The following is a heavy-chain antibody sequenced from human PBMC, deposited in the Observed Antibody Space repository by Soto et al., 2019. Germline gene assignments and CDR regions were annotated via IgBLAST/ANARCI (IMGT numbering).Heavy chain of an antibody. V-gene: IGHV3-7*01. Sequence: PGGSLRLSCAAPGFTFSNYWMSWVRQAPGKGLEWVANIKTDGSEKYYVDFVKGRFTISRGNAKNSLYLQMNSLRAEDTAVYYCARGTLWNGYQFFDYWGQGTLVTVS. J-gene: IGHJ4*02. CDR1: GFTFSNYW. D-gene: IGHD3-3*01. CDR3: ARGTLWNGYQFFDY. CDR2: IKTDGSEK.